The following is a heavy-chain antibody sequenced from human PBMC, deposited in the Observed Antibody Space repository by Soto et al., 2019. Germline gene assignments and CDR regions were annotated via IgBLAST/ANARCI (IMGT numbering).Heavy chain of an antibody. Sequence: GASVKVSCKASGYTFTSYDINWVRQATGQGLEWMGWMNPNSGNTGYAQKFQGRVTMTRNTSISTAYMELSSLRSEDTAVYYCAGPKPGESSYYYVNYWGQGALVTVSS. CDR2: MNPNSGNT. CDR1: GYTFTSYD. D-gene: IGHD3-22*01. CDR3: AGPKPGESSYYYVNY. J-gene: IGHJ4*02. V-gene: IGHV1-8*01.